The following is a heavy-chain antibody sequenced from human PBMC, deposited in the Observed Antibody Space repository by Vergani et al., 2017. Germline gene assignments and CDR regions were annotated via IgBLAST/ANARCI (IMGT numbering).Heavy chain of an antibody. CDR3: AKDHGGSGWGDY. Sequence: QVQLVESGGGVVQPGRSLRRSCAASGFTFSSYGMHWVRQAPGKGLEWVAVISYDGSNKNYADSVKGRFTISRDNSKNTLYLQINSLRAEDTAVYYCAKDHGGSGWGDYWGQGTLVTVSS. CDR2: ISYDGSNK. V-gene: IGHV3-30*18. CDR1: GFTFSSYG. D-gene: IGHD6-19*01. J-gene: IGHJ4*02.